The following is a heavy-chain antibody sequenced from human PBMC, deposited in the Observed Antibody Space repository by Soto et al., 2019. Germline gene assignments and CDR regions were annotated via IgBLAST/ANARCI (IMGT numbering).Heavy chain of an antibody. CDR2: ISAYNGNT. V-gene: IGHV1-18*01. CDR1: GYTFTSYG. CDR3: ARETTVVTSYLYYYYYYGMDV. Sequence: SVKVSCKASGYTFTSYGISWVRQAPGQGLEWMGWISAYNGNTNYAQKLQGRVTMTTDTSTSTAYMELRSLRSDDTAVYYCARETTVVTSYLYYYYYYGMDVWGQGTTVTVSS. J-gene: IGHJ6*02. D-gene: IGHD4-17*01.